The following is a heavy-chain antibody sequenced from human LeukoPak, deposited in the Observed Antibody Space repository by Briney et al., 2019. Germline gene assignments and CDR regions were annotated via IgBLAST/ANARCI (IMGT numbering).Heavy chain of an antibody. Sequence: PGRSLRLSCAASGFNFGSYGMHWVRQPPGKGLEWVAVISYDGSHEYYADSVKGRFTISRDSSRNTLYLQIDSLRPEDTAMYYCSKSAVAGTHYYYYDMDVWGQGTTVTVSS. J-gene: IGHJ6*02. V-gene: IGHV3-30*18. CDR3: SKSAVAGTHYYYYDMDV. CDR2: ISYDGSHE. CDR1: GFNFGSYG. D-gene: IGHD6-19*01.